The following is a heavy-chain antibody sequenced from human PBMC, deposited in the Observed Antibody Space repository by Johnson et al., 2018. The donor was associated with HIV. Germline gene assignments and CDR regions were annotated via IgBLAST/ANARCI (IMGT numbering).Heavy chain of an antibody. CDR1: GFTLSDFY. CDR2: ISSSGSNI. Sequence: QVQLVESGGGLVKPGGSLRLSCAASGFTLSDFYMSWIRQAPGKGPEWLSYISSSGSNIYYVDSVKGRFTISRDDAKNLLFLQMNSLTADDTAVYYCAREYYDSSGYYYGGVSAFDIWGQGTMVTVSS. CDR3: AREYYDSSGYYYGGVSAFDI. J-gene: IGHJ3*02. V-gene: IGHV3-11*04. D-gene: IGHD3-22*01.